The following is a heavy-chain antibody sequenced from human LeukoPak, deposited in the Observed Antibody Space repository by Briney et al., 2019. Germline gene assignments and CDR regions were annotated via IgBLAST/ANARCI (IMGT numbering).Heavy chain of an antibody. V-gene: IGHV4-59*01. CDR1: GAAISSYY. J-gene: IGHJ5*02. D-gene: IGHD2-2*01. Sequence: PSETLTLTCTVPGAAISSYYWSWIWQPPGKGLEWIGYIYYSGSTNYNPSLKSRVTISVDTSKNQFSLKPSSVTAADTAVYYCARRYCSSTSCYPFAPWGQGTLVTVSS. CDR3: ARRYCSSTSCYPFAP. CDR2: IYYSGST.